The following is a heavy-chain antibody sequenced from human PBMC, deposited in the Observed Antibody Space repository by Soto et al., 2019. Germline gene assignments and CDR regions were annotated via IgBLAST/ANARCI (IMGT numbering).Heavy chain of an antibody. CDR3: ARDIRYFDWSPGDYYGIDV. V-gene: IGHV3-33*01. CDR1: GFTFSSYG. J-gene: IGHJ6*02. CDR2: IWYDGSNK. Sequence: PGGSLRLSCAASGFTFSSYGMHWVRQAPGKGLEWVAVIWYDGSNKYYADSVKGRFTISRDNSKNTLYLQMNSLRAEDTAVYYCARDIRYFDWSPGDYYGIDVWGQGTPVTVSS. D-gene: IGHD3-9*01.